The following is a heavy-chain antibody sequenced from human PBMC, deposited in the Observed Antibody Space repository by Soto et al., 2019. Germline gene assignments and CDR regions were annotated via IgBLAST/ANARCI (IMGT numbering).Heavy chain of an antibody. D-gene: IGHD3-9*01. V-gene: IGHV1-18*01. CDR3: ARDLDYDIFIGYRGPPNFDN. J-gene: IGHJ4*02. CDR2: ISDYSGDT. Sequence: ACKTSGYTFNNFGISWVRQAPGQGFEWMGWISDYSGDTKIAEKFQDRATLTTDTATSTAYMELRSLTSHDTAVYYCARDLDYDIFIGYRGPPNFDNWCQGTRVTVS. CDR1: GYTFNNFG.